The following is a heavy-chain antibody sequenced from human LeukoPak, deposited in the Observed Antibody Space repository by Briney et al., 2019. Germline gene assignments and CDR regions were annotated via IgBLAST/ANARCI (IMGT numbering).Heavy chain of an antibody. J-gene: IGHJ3*02. CDR1: VYTFTSYG. Sequence: GASVTVSFTSSVYTFTSYGISWVRQAPGQGLEWMGWISAYNGNTNYAQKLQGRVTMTTDTSTSTAYMELRSLRSDDTAVYYCARDLDDFWSGYYDAFDIWGQGTMVTVSS. V-gene: IGHV1-18*01. CDR3: ARDLDDFWSGYYDAFDI. D-gene: IGHD3-3*01. CDR2: ISAYNGNT.